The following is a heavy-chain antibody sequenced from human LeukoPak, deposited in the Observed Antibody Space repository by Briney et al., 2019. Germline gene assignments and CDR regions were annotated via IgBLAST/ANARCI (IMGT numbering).Heavy chain of an antibody. CDR3: ARQAPYYYDGSGYYSPFDY. J-gene: IGHJ4*02. CDR2: LYYTGST. V-gene: IGHV4-39*01. D-gene: IGHD3-22*01. Sequence: SETLSLTCTVSGGSISSGSYYWGWVRQPPGKGLQWIGSLYYTGSTYYNPSLKSRVTISVGTSKNQFSLRLSSVTAADTAVYYCARQAPYYYDGSGYYSPFDYWGQGTLVTVSS. CDR1: GGSISSGSYY.